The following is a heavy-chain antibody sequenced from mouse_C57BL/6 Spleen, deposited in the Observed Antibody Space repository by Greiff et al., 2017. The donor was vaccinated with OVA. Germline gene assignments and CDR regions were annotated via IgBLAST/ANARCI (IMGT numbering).Heavy chain of an antibody. Sequence: EVKVEESGGGLVQPGGSMKLSCVASGFTFSNYWMNWVRQSPEKGLEWVAQIRLKSDNYATHYAESVKGRFTISRDDSKSSLYLQMNNLRAEDTRIYYCPDSSGSLAMDYWGQGPSVPVSS. CDR3: PDSSGSLAMDY. V-gene: IGHV6-3*01. CDR1: GFTFSNYW. CDR2: IRLKSDNYAT. J-gene: IGHJ4*01. D-gene: IGHD3-2*02.